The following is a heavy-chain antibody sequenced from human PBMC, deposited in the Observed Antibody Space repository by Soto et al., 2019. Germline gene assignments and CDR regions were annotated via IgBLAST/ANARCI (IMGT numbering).Heavy chain of an antibody. D-gene: IGHD6-13*01. V-gene: IGHV1-3*01. J-gene: IGHJ6*02. CDR3: ARDAWVSSWARLGTPRYYYGMDV. CDR1: GYTFTSYA. Sequence: ASVTVSRKASGYTFTSYAMHWVRQAPGQRLEWMGWINAGNGKTKYSQKFQGRVTITRDTSASTAYMELSSLRSEDTAVYYCARDAWVSSWARLGTPRYYYGMDVWGQGTTVTVSS. CDR2: INAGNGKT.